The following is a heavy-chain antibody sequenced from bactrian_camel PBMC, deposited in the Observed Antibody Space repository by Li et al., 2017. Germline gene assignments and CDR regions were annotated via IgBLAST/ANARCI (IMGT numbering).Heavy chain of an antibody. J-gene: IGHJ3*01. CDR3: AKDSRPTWDCHSGSCRMDA. D-gene: IGHD3*01. Sequence: VQLVESGGGSVQAGGSLRLSCTGHGFTFSSYYMNWVRQAPGKGLEWVSQIASGGVSTYYADSVKGRYTISKDYAKNTLYLQMEGLKPEDTAMYYCAKDSRPTWDCHSGSCRMDAWGQGTQVTVS. CDR2: IASGGVST. CDR1: GFTFSSYY. V-gene: IGHV3S1*01.